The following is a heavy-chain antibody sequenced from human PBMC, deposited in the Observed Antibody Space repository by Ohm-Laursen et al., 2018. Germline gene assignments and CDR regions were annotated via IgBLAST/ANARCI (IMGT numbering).Heavy chain of an antibody. CDR3: AREYCSGGNCYKGFDF. CDR1: GYTFTGYY. Sequence: SVKVSCKASGYTFTGYYMHWVRQAPGQGLEWMGWINPNSGDTNSAQKFQGRVTMTRDTSISTIYMDLSSLRSDDTAVYYCAREYCSGGNCYKGFDFWGQGSLVTVSS. D-gene: IGHD2-15*01. CDR2: INPNSGDT. J-gene: IGHJ4*01. V-gene: IGHV1-2*02.